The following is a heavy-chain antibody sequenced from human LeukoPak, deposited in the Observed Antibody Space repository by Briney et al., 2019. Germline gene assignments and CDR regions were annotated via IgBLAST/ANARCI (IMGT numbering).Heavy chain of an antibody. D-gene: IGHD4-23*01. CDR3: ARADHDYGGKGLDY. CDR2: IYPADSDT. Sequence: GESLKISCKGSGYSFTKKWLGWVRQMPGRGLEWVGIIYPADSDTRYSPSFQGHVSILADKSISTAYLQWSSLQASDTAMYYCARADHDYGGKGLDYWGQGTLVTVSS. V-gene: IGHV5-51*01. J-gene: IGHJ4*02. CDR1: GYSFTKKW.